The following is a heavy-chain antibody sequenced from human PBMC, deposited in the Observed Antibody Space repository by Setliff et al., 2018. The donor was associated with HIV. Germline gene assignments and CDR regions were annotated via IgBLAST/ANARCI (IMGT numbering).Heavy chain of an antibody. CDR2: IWYDGSNK. V-gene: IGHV3-33*01. CDR1: GFTFSSYG. J-gene: IGHJ4*02. Sequence: GGSLRLSCAASGFTFSSYGMHWVRQAPGKGLEWVAVIWYDGSNKYYADSVRGRFTISRDNAKNSVYLQMNSLRADDTALYYCAREFVALGNHFDKWGQGTLVTVSS. CDR3: AREFVALGNHFDK.